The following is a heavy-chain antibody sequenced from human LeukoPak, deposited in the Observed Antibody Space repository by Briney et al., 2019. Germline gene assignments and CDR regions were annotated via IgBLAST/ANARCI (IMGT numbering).Heavy chain of an antibody. Sequence: KPSETLSLTCTVSGGSISSYYWSWIRQHPGKGLEWIGYIYYSGRTNYNPSLKSRVTISVDTSKNQLSLKLSSVTAADTAVYYCARGGRDGYTLYPFDYWGQGTLVTVSS. CDR2: IYYSGRT. CDR1: GGSISSYY. V-gene: IGHV4-59*08. D-gene: IGHD5-24*01. J-gene: IGHJ4*02. CDR3: ARGGRDGYTLYPFDY.